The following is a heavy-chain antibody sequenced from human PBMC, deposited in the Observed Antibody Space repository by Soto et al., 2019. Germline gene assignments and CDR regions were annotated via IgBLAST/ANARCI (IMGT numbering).Heavy chain of an antibody. D-gene: IGHD3-3*01. J-gene: IGHJ4*02. CDR3: ARGFLTHYFHY. V-gene: IGHV3-23*01. CDR1: GFNFNTFA. CDR2: ISSSGGSR. Sequence: GGSLRLSCAASGFNFNTFAMSWIRQAPGKGLEWVSHISSSGGSRDYADSVKGRFTISRDSAKKTLYLEMNSLRVEDTAVYYCARGFLTHYFHYWGQGTLVTVSS.